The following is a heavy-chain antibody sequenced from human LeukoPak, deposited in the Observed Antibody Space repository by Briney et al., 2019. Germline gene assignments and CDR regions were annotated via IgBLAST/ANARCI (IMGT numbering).Heavy chain of an antibody. Sequence: GGSLRLSCAASGSTFSSYTMNWVRQAPGKGLKWVSAISSSGGDTYYADSVKGRFTISRDNFKNTLYLQMNSLRAEDTAVYYCATYSSSNGREFQYWGQGTLVTVSS. J-gene: IGHJ1*01. V-gene: IGHV3-23*01. CDR1: GSTFSSYT. CDR3: ATYSSSNGREFQY. CDR2: ISSSGGDT. D-gene: IGHD2-2*01.